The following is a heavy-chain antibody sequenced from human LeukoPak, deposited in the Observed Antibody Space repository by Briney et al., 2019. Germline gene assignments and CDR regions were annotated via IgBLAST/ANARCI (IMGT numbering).Heavy chain of an antibody. D-gene: IGHD3-22*01. CDR3: AKVPSYYYDSSGYYGYFDY. J-gene: IGHJ4*02. Sequence: GGSLRLSCAASGFTFDDYAMHWVRQAPGKGLEWVSGISWNSGSIGYADSVKGRFTISRDNAKNSLYLQMNSLRAEDTALYYCAKVPSYYYDSSGYYGYFDYWGQGTLVTVSS. CDR1: GFTFDDYA. V-gene: IGHV3-9*01. CDR2: ISWNSGSI.